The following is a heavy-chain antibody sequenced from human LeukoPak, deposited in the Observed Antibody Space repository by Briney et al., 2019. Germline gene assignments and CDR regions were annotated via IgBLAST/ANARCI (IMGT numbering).Heavy chain of an antibody. Sequence: SGTLSHTCADSGGSISSYYWSRIRQPPGKGLEWIGYIYYSGSTYYNPSLKSRVTISVDTSKNQFSLKLSSVTAADTAVYYCARGGITLFGVVSYMDVWGKGTTVTFSS. D-gene: IGHD3-3*01. CDR1: GGSISSYY. CDR3: ARGGITLFGVVSYMDV. J-gene: IGHJ6*03. CDR2: IYYSGST. V-gene: IGHV4-59*12.